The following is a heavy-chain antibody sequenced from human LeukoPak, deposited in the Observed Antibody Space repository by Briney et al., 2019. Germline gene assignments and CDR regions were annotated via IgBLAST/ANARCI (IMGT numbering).Heavy chain of an antibody. CDR2: IRSKAYGGTT. CDR3: TRDRIGYGDYVGWFDP. D-gene: IGHD4-17*01. Sequence: GGSLRLSCTASGFTFGDYAMSWFRQAPGKGLEWVGVIRSKAYGGTTEYAASVKGRFTISRDDSKSIAYLQMDSLKTEDTAVYYCTRDRIGYGDYVGWFDPWGQGTLVTVSS. V-gene: IGHV3-49*03. CDR1: GFTFGDYA. J-gene: IGHJ5*02.